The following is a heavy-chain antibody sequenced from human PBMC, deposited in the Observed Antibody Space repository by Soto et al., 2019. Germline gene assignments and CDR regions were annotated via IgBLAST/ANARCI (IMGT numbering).Heavy chain of an antibody. Sequence: ASVKVSCKASGYTFTSYGISWVRQAPGQGLEWMGWISAYNGNTNYAQKLQGRVTMTTDTSTSTAYMELRSLRSDDTAVYYCARGGTVRGVISYYYYYGMDVWGKGTTVTVSS. CDR3: ARGGTVRGVISYYYYYGMDV. D-gene: IGHD3-10*01. CDR2: ISAYNGNT. V-gene: IGHV1-18*04. J-gene: IGHJ6*04. CDR1: GYTFTSYG.